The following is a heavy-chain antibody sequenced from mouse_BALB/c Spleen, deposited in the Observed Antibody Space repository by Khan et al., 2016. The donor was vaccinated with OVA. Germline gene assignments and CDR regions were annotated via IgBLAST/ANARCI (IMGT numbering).Heavy chain of an antibody. Sequence: QVQLQQSGAELVRPGVSVKISCKGSGYTFTDFTMHWVKQSHAKSLEWIGVINTYYGDVTYNQKFKGKATMTVDKSSSTAYMELARLTSEDSAIYYCTRGGGNRFAYWGQGTLVTVSA. V-gene: IGHV1S137*01. CDR1: GYTFTDFT. J-gene: IGHJ3*01. CDR2: INTYYGDV. CDR3: TRGGGNRFAY.